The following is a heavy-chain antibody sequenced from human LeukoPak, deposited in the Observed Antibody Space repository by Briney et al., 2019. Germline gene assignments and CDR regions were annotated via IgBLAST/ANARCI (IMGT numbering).Heavy chain of an antibody. CDR2: ISAYNGNT. V-gene: IGHV1-18*01. D-gene: IGHD1-26*01. CDR3: ARAGEGGSYDY. CDR1: GYTFTSYG. J-gene: IGHJ4*02. Sequence: GASVKVSFKASGYTFTSYGISWVRQAPGQGVEWMGWISAYNGNTNYAQKLQGRVTMTTDTSTGTAYMELRSLRSDDTAVYYCARAGEGGSYDYWGQGTLVTVSS.